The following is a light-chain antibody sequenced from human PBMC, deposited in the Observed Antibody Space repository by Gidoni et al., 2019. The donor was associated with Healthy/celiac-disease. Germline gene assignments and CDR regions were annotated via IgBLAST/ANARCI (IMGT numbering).Light chain of an antibody. CDR2: RNH. V-gene: IGLV1-47*01. Sequence: QSVLTPPPSASGTPGQRVTISCSGSSSNIGSNYVYWYPQLPGPAPTLLIYRNHQRPSGVPARFSGSKSGTSASLAISGLRSEDEADYYCAAWDDSLSGSYWVFGGGTKLTVL. CDR1: SSNIGSNY. CDR3: AAWDDSLSGSYWV. J-gene: IGLJ3*02.